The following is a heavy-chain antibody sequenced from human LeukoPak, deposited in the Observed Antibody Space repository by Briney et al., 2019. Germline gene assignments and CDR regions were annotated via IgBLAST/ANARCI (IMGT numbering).Heavy chain of an antibody. CDR2: VQNSAIYRAKI. D-gene: IGHD6-6*01. CDR1: GGSISSYY. V-gene: IGHV4-59*08. J-gene: IGHJ6*02. Sequence: SETLSLTRAVAGGSISSYYWTWIRQPPGKGLEWVGYVQNSAIYRAKIKSSPSLQSRVSLSIDTSKNQVSLTVNSVTAADTAVYYCARLSSTLYYSMDVWGPGTAVTVSS. CDR3: ARLSSTLYYSMDV.